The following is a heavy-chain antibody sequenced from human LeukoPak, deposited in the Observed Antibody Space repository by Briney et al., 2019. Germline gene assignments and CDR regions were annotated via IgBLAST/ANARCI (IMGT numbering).Heavy chain of an antibody. CDR1: GGSISSSSSY. V-gene: IGHV4-39*01. Sequence: PSETLSLTCTVSGGSISSSSSYWGWVRQPPGKGLEWIGSIYYSGSTFYNPSLTSRVTISVDTSNNQFSLNLSSVTAADTAVYYCARRGMTAVTTRSFDYWGQGTLVTVSS. J-gene: IGHJ4*02. D-gene: IGHD4-17*01. CDR3: ARRGMTAVTTRSFDY. CDR2: IYYSGST.